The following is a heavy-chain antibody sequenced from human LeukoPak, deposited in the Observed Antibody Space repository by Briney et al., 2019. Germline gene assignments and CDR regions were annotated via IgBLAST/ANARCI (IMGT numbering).Heavy chain of an antibody. CDR1: GGSISSYY. J-gene: IGHJ5*02. CDR2: IYYSGST. Sequence: SETLSLTCTVSGGSISSYYWSWIRQPPGKGLEWIGYIYYSGSTNYNPSLKSRVTISVDTSKNQYSLKLSSVTAADTAVYYCARLIPVAATLSGGYWFDPWGQGTLVTVSS. V-gene: IGHV4-59*08. D-gene: IGHD2-15*01. CDR3: ARLIPVAATLSGGYWFDP.